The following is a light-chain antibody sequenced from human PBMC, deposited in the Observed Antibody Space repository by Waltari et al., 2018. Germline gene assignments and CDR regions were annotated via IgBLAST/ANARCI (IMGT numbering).Light chain of an antibody. CDR2: GAS. CDR3: QQYNNWPPIT. CDR1: QSISSN. J-gene: IGKJ5*01. V-gene: IGKV3-15*01. Sequence: CRASQSISSNLAWYQQKPGQAPRLLIYGASTRAPGIPARFSGSGSGTEYTLTISSLQSEDFAIYYCQQYNNWPPITFGQGTRLEIK.